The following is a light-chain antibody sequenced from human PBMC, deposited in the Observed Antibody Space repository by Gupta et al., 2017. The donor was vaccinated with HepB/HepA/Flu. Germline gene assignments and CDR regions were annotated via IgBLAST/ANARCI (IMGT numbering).Light chain of an antibody. J-gene: IGLJ3*02. V-gene: IGLV2-14*01. CDR1: NSDVGAYNY. Sequence: QSALTQPASLSGSPGQSITIPCTGTNSDVGAYNYVSWYQQHPGKVPKLMIYDVTYRPSGVSSRFSGSKSGNTASLTISGLQAEDGGDYFCKSYAGSNIWVFGGGTKLTVL. CDR2: DVT. CDR3: KSYAGSNIWV.